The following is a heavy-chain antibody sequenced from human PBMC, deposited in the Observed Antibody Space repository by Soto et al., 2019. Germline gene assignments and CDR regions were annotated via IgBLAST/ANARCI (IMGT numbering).Heavy chain of an antibody. D-gene: IGHD1-26*01. V-gene: IGHV3-74*01. J-gene: IGHJ4*02. CDR3: VSSSGTLGY. Sequence: GSLRLSCAASGFTFSSYWMHWVRQAPGKGLVWVSRINSDGSTTTYADSVKGRFTISRDNAKNTLYLQMNSLRAEDTAVYYCVSSSGTLGYWGQGTLVTVSS. CDR1: GFTFSSYW. CDR2: INSDGSTT.